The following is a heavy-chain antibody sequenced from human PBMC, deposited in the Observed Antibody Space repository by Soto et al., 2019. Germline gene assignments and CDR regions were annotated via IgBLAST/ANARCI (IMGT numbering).Heavy chain of an antibody. J-gene: IGHJ4*02. CDR3: ARENSYFDY. V-gene: IGHV1-18*01. CDR2: ISAYNANA. Sequence: QIQLLQSGAEVKKPGASVKVTCKASGYTFRNFGISWVRQAPGQGLEWMGWISAYNANANYAQKFQGRLTMTADTSTSTGYMELRSLRSDATAVYYCARENSYFDYWGQLTLVTVSS. CDR1: GYTFRNFG.